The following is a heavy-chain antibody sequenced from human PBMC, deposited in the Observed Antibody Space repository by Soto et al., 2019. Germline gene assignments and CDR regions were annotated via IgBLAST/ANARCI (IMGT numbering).Heavy chain of an antibody. CDR3: AREGTSSWKPIDY. D-gene: IGHD6-13*01. CDR1: GDSIIDANW. V-gene: IGHV4-4*02. J-gene: IGHJ4*02. CDR2: IYHSGST. Sequence: SETLSLTCAVSGDSIIDANWWTWVRQSPEKGLEWIGEIYHSGSTKYNPSLKSRVTMSVNKSKTQFSLRLTSVTAADTALYYCAREGTSSWKPIDYWGQGIVVTVSS.